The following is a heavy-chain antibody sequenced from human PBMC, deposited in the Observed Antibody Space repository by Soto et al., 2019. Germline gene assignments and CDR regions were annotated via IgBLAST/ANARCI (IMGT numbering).Heavy chain of an antibody. Sequence: GASVKVSCKASGYTFTSYAMHWVRQAPGQRLEWMGWINAGNGNTKYSQKFQGRVTITRDTSASTAYMELSSLRSEDTAVYYCARGRVSGWYADYWGQGTLVTVSS. D-gene: IGHD6-19*01. V-gene: IGHV1-3*01. CDR3: ARGRVSGWYADY. J-gene: IGHJ4*02. CDR1: GYTFTSYA. CDR2: INAGNGNT.